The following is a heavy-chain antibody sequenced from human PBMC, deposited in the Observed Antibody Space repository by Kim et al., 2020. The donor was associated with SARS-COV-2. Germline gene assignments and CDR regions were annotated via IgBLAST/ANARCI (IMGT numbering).Heavy chain of an antibody. V-gene: IGHV3-48*02. D-gene: IGHD3-22*01. Sequence: GGSLRLSCAASGFTFSYSDMNWVRQTPGKGLEWISYISSTSGTIYYADSVKGRFTVSRDNAKKSLYLQMNSLRDEDTAVYYCARQSSCYNYFLEYWGQGTLVAVSS. CDR3: ARQSSCYNYFLEY. CDR1: GFTFSYSD. J-gene: IGHJ4*02. CDR2: ISSTSGTI.